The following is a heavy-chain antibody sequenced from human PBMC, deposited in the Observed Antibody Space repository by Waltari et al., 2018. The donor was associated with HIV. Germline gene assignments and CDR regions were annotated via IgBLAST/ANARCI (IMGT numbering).Heavy chain of an antibody. V-gene: IGHV4-39*01. CDR1: GGSISSSSYY. J-gene: IGHJ3*02. CDR3: ARRLKSELSWGPEEGAFDI. D-gene: IGHD1-1*01. Sequence: QLQLQESGPGLVKPSETRSLTCTGSGGSISSSSYYWGWTRQPPGKGLEWIGSINSSGNTYYSPSLKSRVTISVDTSKNQFSLKLSSVTAADTAVYYCARRLKSELSWGPEEGAFDIWGQGTMVTVSS. CDR2: INSSGNT.